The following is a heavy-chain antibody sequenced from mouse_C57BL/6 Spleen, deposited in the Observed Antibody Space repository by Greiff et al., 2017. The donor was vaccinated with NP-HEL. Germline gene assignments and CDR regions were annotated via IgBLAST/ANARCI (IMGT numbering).Heavy chain of an antibody. J-gene: IGHJ2*01. V-gene: IGHV1-64*01. CDR2: IHPNSGST. CDR1: GYTFTSYW. D-gene: IGHD1-1*01. Sequence: VQLQQPGAELVKPGASVKLSCKASGYTFTSYWMHWVKQRPGQGLEWIGMIHPNSGSTNYNEKFKSKATLTVDKSSSTAYMQLSSLTSEDSAVYYCARLLITAVVEGGYWGQGTTLTVSS. CDR3: ARLLITAVVEGGY.